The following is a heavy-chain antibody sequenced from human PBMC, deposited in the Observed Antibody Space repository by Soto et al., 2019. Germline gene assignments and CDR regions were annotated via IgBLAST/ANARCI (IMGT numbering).Heavy chain of an antibody. V-gene: IGHV1-18*01. CDR1: GYTFSSYG. Sequence: QVQLVQSGAEVKKPGASVKVSCKASGYTFSSYGINWVRQAPGQGLEWMGWISAYNGNTHYAQNLQGRVTLTTDTFTSTAYMELRSLRSDDTAVYYCARDPYSWNDGGDYWGQGTLVTVSS. D-gene: IGHD1-1*01. CDR3: ARDPYSWNDGGDY. J-gene: IGHJ4*02. CDR2: ISAYNGNT.